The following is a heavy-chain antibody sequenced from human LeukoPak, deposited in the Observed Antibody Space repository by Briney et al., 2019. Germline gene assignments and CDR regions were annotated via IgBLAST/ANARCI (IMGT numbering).Heavy chain of an antibody. J-gene: IGHJ4*02. CDR1: GGSFSGYY. D-gene: IGHD1-26*01. V-gene: IGHV4-34*01. CDR2: INHSGST. CDR3: ARTISGRIVGATQYYFDY. Sequence: SETLSLTCAVYGGSFSGYYWSWIRQPPGKGLEWIGEINHSGSTNYNPSLKSRVTISVDTSKNQFSLKLSSVIAADTAVYYCARTISGRIVGATQYYFDYWGQGTLVTVSS.